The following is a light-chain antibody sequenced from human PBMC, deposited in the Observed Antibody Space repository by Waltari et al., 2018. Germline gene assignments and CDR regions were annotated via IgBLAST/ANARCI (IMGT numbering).Light chain of an antibody. CDR3: QQSLSPPLT. CDR1: QSISSY. Sequence: IQMTQSPSSLSASVGDRVTITCRASQSISSYLNWYQQKEGEAPKLLIFADSTLQSGVPARFWGSYSVSATEYTLTVSSLQPEDFATYYCQQSLSPPLTFGGETKVE. V-gene: IGKV1-39*01. J-gene: IGKJ4*01. CDR2: ADS.